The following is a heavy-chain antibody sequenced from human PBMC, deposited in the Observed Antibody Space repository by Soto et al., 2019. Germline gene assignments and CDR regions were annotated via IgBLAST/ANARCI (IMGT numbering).Heavy chain of an antibody. CDR1: GFTFSRHA. CDR3: ARKPNGFDS. CDR2: ISENSGGT. V-gene: IGHV3-23*01. J-gene: IGHJ5*01. Sequence: EVQLLESGGGLVQPGGSLRLSCAASGFTFSRHAMTWVRQAPGKGLEWVSSISENSGGTYYADSAKGRFTISRDNSKNMLYLQMNSLRAEDTALYYCARKPNGFDSWGQGTLDLVSS.